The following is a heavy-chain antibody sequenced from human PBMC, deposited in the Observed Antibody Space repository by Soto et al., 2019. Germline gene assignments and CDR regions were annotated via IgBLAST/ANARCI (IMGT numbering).Heavy chain of an antibody. J-gene: IGHJ4*02. V-gene: IGHV2-5*01. D-gene: IGHD5-12*01. CDR2: IYWNDDK. Sequence: QITLKESGPTLVKPTQTLTLTCAFSGFSLRTSGVGVGWIRQPPGKALEWLALIYWNDDKRYSPSLKTRLTITKDTSKNKVVLTMTNVDPVDTATYYCAHRRGRGSDYEEWDAFYYWGQETLVTVSS. CDR1: GFSLRTSGVG. CDR3: AHRRGRGSDYEEWDAFYY.